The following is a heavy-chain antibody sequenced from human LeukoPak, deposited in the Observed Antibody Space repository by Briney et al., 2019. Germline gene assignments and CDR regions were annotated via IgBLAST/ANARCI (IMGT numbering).Heavy chain of an antibody. CDR1: GGSISSSGYY. CDR3: ASQYCSGGSCSDFDY. J-gene: IGHJ4*02. D-gene: IGHD2-15*01. CDR2: IYYSGST. Sequence: PSETLSLTCTVSGGSISSSGYYWGWIRQPPGKGLEWIGNIYYSGSTYYNSSLKSRITISVDTSKNQFSLKLSSVTAADTAVYYCASQYCSGGSCSDFDYWGQGTLVTVSS. V-gene: IGHV4-39*01.